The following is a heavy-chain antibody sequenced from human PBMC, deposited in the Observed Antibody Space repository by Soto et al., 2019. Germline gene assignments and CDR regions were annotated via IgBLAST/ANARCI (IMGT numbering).Heavy chain of an antibody. Sequence: SETLSLTCTVSGGSISAYYWSGIRQPPGKGLEWIGYIYYSGSTNYNPSLESRVTISVDTSKNQFSLKLSSVTAADTAVYYWARGKGYDWNYGELDYGGQGGLVTVSSGKTRQFGDHVPFLSCLCFVMNIDYCGGCTLVTVSS. CDR2: IYYSGST. CDR1: GGSISAYY. V-gene: IGHV4-59*01. CDR3: ARGKGYDWNYGELDYGGQGGLVTVSSGKTRQFGDHVPFLSCLCFVMNIDY. J-gene: IGHJ4*01. D-gene: IGHD1-7*01.